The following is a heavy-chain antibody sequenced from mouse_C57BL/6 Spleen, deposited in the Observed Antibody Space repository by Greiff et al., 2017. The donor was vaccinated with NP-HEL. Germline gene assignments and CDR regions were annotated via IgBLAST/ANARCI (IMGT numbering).Heavy chain of an antibody. CDR3: TREATVVANYFDY. CDR1: GFTFSSYA. V-gene: IGHV5-9-1*02. Sequence: EVKLVESGEGLVKPGGSLKLSCAASGFTFSSYAMSWVRQTPEKRLEWVAYISSGGDYIYYADTVKGRFTISRDNARNTLYLQMSSLKSEDTAMYYCTREATVVANYFDYWGQGTTLTVSS. D-gene: IGHD1-1*01. J-gene: IGHJ2*01. CDR2: ISSGGDYI.